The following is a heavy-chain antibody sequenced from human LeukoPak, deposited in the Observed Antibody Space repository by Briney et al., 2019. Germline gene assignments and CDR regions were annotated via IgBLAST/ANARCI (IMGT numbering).Heavy chain of an antibody. CDR1: GGSFSGYY. CDR2: IFHSGIT. Sequence: PSETLSLTCAVYGGSFSGYYWSWIRQPPGKGLEWIGEIFHSGITNYNPSLKSRVTISVDKSKNQFSLKLNSVTAADTAVYYCARGGNKWELDNWFDPWGQGTLVTVSS. V-gene: IGHV4-34*01. J-gene: IGHJ5*02. D-gene: IGHD1-26*01. CDR3: ARGGNKWELDNWFDP.